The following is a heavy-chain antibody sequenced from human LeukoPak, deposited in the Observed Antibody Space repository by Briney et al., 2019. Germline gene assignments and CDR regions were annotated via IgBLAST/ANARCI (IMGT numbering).Heavy chain of an antibody. D-gene: IGHD3-10*01. CDR2: FSGTDTTT. CDR3: AKGTFYYGSGSYCMDV. Sequence: GRSLRLSCAASGFKFSSYGMHWVRQAPGKGLEWVSAFSGTDTTTYYADSVKGRFTISRDNSKNTLYLQMNGLRVEDTAVYYCAKGTFYYGSGSYCMDVWGKGTTVTVSS. J-gene: IGHJ6*04. V-gene: IGHV3-23*01. CDR1: GFKFSSYG.